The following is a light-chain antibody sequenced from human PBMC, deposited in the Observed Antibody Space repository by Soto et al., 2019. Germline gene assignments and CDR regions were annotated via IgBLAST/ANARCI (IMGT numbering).Light chain of an antibody. CDR3: QHYGTSTRT. Sequence: EIVLRQSPRTLSFSPGESATLSCRATQSVSATYLAWYQQKPGQAPRLLIYAASSRATDIPDRFSGSGSGTDFTLAISSLEPEDFAVYWCQHYGTSTRTFGQGT. CDR2: AAS. J-gene: IGKJ1*01. CDR1: QSVSATY. V-gene: IGKV3-20*01.